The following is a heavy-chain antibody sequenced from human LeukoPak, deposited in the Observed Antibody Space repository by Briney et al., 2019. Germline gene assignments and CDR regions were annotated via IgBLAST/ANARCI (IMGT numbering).Heavy chain of an antibody. CDR1: GGSISSSNW. D-gene: IGHD6-13*01. Sequence: RPSETLSLTCAVSGGSISSSNWWSWVRQPPGKGLEWIGEIYHSGSTNYNPSLKSRVTISVDKSKNQFSLILSSVTPADTAVYYCARVLATAGPIYYYYYIMDVWGQGTTVTVSS. CDR3: ARVLATAGPIYYYYYIMDV. V-gene: IGHV4-4*02. CDR2: IYHSGST. J-gene: IGHJ6*02.